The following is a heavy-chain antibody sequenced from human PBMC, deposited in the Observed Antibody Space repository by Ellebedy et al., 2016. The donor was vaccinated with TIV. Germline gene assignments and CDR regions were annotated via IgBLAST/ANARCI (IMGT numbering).Heavy chain of an antibody. CDR2: IYQDGSAK. CDR1: GFSFRSYW. V-gene: IGHV3-7*01. D-gene: IGHD4-17*01. J-gene: IGHJ5*01. CDR3: ARRGSYGDYAVHVNNWFDS. Sequence: GESLKISCAASGFSFRSYWMSWVRQAPGKGLEWVANIYQDGSAKYYVDSVEGRFTISRDNAKNELYLQMKSLRVEDTAVYYCARRGSYGDYAVHVNNWFDSWGQGTPVTVSP.